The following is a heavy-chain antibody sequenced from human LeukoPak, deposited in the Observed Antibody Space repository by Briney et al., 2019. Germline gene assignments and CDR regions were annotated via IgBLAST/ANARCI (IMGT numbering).Heavy chain of an antibody. V-gene: IGHV3-21*01. J-gene: IGHJ4*02. CDR3: ARGIDY. Sequence: GGSLRLSCAASGFTFSSYSMNWVRQAPGKGLEWVSSISSSSGYIYYADSVKGRFTISRDNAKNSLYLQMNSLGAEDTAVYYCARGIDYWGQGTLVTVSS. CDR2: ISSSSGYI. CDR1: GFTFSSYS.